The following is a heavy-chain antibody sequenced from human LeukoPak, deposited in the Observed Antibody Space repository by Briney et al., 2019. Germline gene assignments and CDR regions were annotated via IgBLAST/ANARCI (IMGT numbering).Heavy chain of an antibody. CDR1: VFTFSSYA. V-gene: IGHV3-23*01. Sequence: GGSLRLSCAASVFTFSSYAMSWVRPAPGKGREWVSAIFVSGGSTYYADSVKGRFTISRDNSKNTLYLQMNSLRAEDTAVYYCAKDWEAAAGTNYAAFDIWGQGTMVTVSS. CDR2: IFVSGGST. CDR3: AKDWEAAAGTNYAAFDI. D-gene: IGHD6-13*01. J-gene: IGHJ3*02.